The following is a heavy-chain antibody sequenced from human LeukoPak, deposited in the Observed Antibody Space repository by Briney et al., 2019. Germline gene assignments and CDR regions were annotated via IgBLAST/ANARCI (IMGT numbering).Heavy chain of an antibody. CDR3: ARPLAGPLDY. CDR2: IKKDGSEK. J-gene: IGHJ4*02. CDR1: GFTFSSHW. Sequence: GGSLRLSCAASGFTFSSHWMSWVRQAPGKGLEWVANIKKDGSEKYYVDAVKGRFTISRDNAKTSLYLQMNSLRAEDTAVYYCARPLAGPLDYWGQGTLVTVSS. V-gene: IGHV3-7*01. D-gene: IGHD1-1*01.